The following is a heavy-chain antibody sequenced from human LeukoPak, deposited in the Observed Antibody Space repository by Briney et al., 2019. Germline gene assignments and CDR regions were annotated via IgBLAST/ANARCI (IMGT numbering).Heavy chain of an antibody. D-gene: IGHD1-26*01. CDR3: ARHSGSYAFDY. CDR2: VSTYNDKK. CDR1: GYXFTSYG. J-gene: IGHJ4*02. Sequence: ASVKVSCKTSGYXFTSYGIIWVRQAPGQGLEWMGWVSTYNDKKDYAQKFQGRVIMTTDTSTTTAYMELGSLRSDDTAVYYCARHSGSYAFDYWGQGTLVTVSS. V-gene: IGHV1-18*01.